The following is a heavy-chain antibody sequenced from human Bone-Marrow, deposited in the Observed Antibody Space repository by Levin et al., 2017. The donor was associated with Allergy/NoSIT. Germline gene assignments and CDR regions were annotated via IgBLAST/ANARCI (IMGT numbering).Heavy chain of an antibody. D-gene: IGHD4-17*01. V-gene: IGHV3-21*01. J-gene: IGHJ4*02. Sequence: GSLKISCVVSEIIFSTYAMTWVRQAPGKGLEWVSSISASGTDTYYADSLRGRFTISRDNSKNSLYLEMNSLRAEDTAFYYCAREPDYGDFAGNYWGQGTLVTVSS. CDR2: ISASGTDT. CDR3: AREPDYGDFAGNY. CDR1: EIIFSTYA.